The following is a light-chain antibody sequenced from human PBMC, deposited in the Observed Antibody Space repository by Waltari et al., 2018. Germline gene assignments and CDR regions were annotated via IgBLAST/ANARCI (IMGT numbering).Light chain of an antibody. Sequence: QSALTQPAAVSGSPGQSINISCTGTSSDLGCYNYVAWYQQHPGKAPKLMIYDVTKRPSGVSDRFSGSKSGNTASLTISGLQAEDEADYYCCSYAGSSTLVFGGGTKLTVL. CDR1: SSDLGCYNY. CDR2: DVT. J-gene: IGLJ2*01. CDR3: CSYAGSSTLV. V-gene: IGLV2-23*02.